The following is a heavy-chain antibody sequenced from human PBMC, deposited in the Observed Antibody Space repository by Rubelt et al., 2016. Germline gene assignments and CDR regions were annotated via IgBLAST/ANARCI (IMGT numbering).Heavy chain of an antibody. J-gene: IGHJ4*02. CDR1: GFTFSSYG. V-gene: IGHV3-33*01. Sequence: QVQLVESGGGVVQPGRSLRLSCAASGFTFSSYGMHWVRQATGKGLEWVAVIWYDGSNKYYADSVKGRFTISRDNSKNTLYLQMNSLRAEDTAVYYCARDHSSGWIYFDYWGQGTLVTVSS. D-gene: IGHD6-19*01. CDR3: ARDHSSGWIYFDY. CDR2: IWYDGSNK.